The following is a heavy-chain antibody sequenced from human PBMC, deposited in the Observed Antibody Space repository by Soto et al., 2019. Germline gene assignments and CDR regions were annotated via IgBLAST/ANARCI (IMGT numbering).Heavy chain of an antibody. CDR1: GFTVSSNY. V-gene: IGHV3-53*01. CDR2: IYSGGST. Sequence: GGSLRLSCAASGFTVSSNYMSWVRQAPGKGLEWVSVIYSGGSTYYADSVKGRFTISRDNSKNTLYLQMNSLRAEDTAVYYCARDHPHYGMDVWGQGTTVTVSS. J-gene: IGHJ6*02. CDR3: ARDHPHYGMDV.